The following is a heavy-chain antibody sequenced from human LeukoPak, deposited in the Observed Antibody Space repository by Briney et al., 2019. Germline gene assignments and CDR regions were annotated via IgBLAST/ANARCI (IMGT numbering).Heavy chain of an antibody. Sequence: GGSLRLSCAASGFTFSSNSMNWVRQAPGKGVEWVSYISSSSSTKYYADSVKGRFTISRDNAKNSLYLQMNSLRAEDTAVYFCARFLEWSPDYHYHYYMDVWGKGTTVTVSS. D-gene: IGHD3-3*01. CDR1: GFTFSSNS. J-gene: IGHJ6*03. CDR2: ISSSSSTK. CDR3: ARFLEWSPDYHYHYYMDV. V-gene: IGHV3-48*01.